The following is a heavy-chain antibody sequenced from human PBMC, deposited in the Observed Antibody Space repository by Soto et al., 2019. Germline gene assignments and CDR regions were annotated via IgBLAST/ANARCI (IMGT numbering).Heavy chain of an antibody. J-gene: IGHJ5*02. Sequence: SETLSLTCAVSSGSISSSNWWSWVRQPPGKGLEWIGEIYHSGSTNYNPSLKSRVTISVDKSKNQFSLKLSSVTAADTAVYYCAREISIAARLSRWFDPWGQGTLVTVSS. V-gene: IGHV4-4*02. D-gene: IGHD6-6*01. CDR2: IYHSGST. CDR1: SGSISSSNW. CDR3: AREISIAARLSRWFDP.